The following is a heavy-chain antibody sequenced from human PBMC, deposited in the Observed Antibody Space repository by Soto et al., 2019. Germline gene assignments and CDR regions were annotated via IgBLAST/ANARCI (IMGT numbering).Heavy chain of an antibody. Sequence: QVQLEESGGGVVQPGRSLRLSCEASGFTFSSYGMHWVRQAPGKGLEWVAFVSYDGGNNYYADSVKGRFTISRDNSRNTLYLQMNSLRAEDTAVYYCAKDLRAARPDYFDYWGQGTLVTVSS. V-gene: IGHV3-30*18. J-gene: IGHJ4*02. CDR1: GFTFSSYG. CDR2: VSYDGGNN. CDR3: AKDLRAARPDYFDY. D-gene: IGHD6-6*01.